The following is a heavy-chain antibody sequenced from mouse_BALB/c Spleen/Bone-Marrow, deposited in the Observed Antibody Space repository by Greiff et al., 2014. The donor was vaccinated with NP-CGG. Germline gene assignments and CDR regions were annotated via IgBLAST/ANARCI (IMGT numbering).Heavy chain of an antibody. V-gene: IGHV5-6*01. J-gene: IGHJ2*01. CDR3: ARQTYYDYDGDFDY. CDR2: ISSGGSYT. D-gene: IGHD2-4*01. Sequence: EVKLMESGGDLVKPGGSLKLSCAASGFTFSSYGMSWVRQTPDKRLESVATISSGGSYTYYPDSVKGRFTISRDNAKNTLYLQMSSLKSEDTAMYYCARQTYYDYDGDFDYWGQGTTLTVSS. CDR1: GFTFSSYG.